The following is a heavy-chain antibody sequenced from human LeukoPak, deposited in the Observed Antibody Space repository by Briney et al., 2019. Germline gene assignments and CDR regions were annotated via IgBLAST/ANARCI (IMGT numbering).Heavy chain of an antibody. Sequence: GGSLRLSCAASGFTFSSYSMNWVRQAPGKGLEWVSYISSSSSTIYYADSVKGRFTISRDNAKNSLYLQMNSLRAEDTAVYYCARDLYSGAAAGSRSAFDIWGQGTMVTVSS. D-gene: IGHD6-13*01. V-gene: IGHV3-48*04. J-gene: IGHJ3*02. CDR1: GFTFSSYS. CDR2: ISSSSSTI. CDR3: ARDLYSGAAAGSRSAFDI.